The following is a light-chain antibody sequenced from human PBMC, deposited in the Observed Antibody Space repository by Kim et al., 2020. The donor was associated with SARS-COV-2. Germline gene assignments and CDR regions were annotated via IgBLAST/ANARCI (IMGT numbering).Light chain of an antibody. CDR2: RDT. Sequence: SYELTQPLSVSVALGQTARVTCGGNNIGSKNVHWYQQKPGQAPVLAIYRDTNRPSGIPERFSGSNSGNTATLTISRAQVGDEADYYCQVWDNYTGVFGGGTQLTVL. CDR3: QVWDNYTGV. V-gene: IGLV3-9*01. CDR1: NIGSKN. J-gene: IGLJ3*02.